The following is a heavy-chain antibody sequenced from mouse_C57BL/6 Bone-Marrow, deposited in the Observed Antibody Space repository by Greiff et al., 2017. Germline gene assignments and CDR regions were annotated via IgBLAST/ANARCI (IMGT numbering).Heavy chain of an antibody. J-gene: IGHJ1*03. CDR3: AMAHYWYFDV. V-gene: IGHV1-61*01. CDR2: IYPSDSET. Sequence: QVQLQQPGAELVRPGSSVKLSCKASGYTFTSYWMDWVKQRPGQGLEWIGNIYPSDSETHYNQKFKDKATLTVDKSSSTAYIQLSSLTSEDSSVYYSAMAHYWYFDVWSTGTTVTVSS. CDR1: GYTFTSYW.